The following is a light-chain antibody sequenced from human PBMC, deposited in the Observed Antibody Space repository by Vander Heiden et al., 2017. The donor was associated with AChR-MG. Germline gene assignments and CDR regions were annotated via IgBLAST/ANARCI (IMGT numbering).Light chain of an antibody. V-gene: IGLV1-40*01. Sequence: QSVLTQPPPVSGAPGQRVTSSDTESSSNSRAGYDVHWYKQRPGTAPKLLIYGNRNRPSGVPDRFSGSKSGTSASLASTGLQAEDEADYYCQSYDSSLSGGLFGGGTKLTVL. J-gene: IGLJ3*02. CDR1: SSNSRAGYD. CDR3: QSYDSSLSGGL. CDR2: GNR.